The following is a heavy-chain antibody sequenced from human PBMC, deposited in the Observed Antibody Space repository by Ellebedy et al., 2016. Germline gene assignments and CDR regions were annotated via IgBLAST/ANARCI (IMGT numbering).Heavy chain of an antibody. Sequence: ASVKVSXKASGYTFTSYGISWVRQAPGQGLEWMGWISAYNGNTNYAQKLQGRVTMTTDTSTSTAYMELRSLRSDDTAVYYCARVELRLEHSYGLDYWGQGTLVTVSS. CDR1: GYTFTSYG. CDR2: ISAYNGNT. V-gene: IGHV1-18*01. J-gene: IGHJ4*02. D-gene: IGHD5-18*01. CDR3: ARVELRLEHSYGLDY.